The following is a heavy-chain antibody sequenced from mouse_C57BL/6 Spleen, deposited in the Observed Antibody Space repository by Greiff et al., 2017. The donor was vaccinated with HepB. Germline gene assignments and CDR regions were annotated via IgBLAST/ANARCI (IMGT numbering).Heavy chain of an antibody. J-gene: IGHJ4*01. D-gene: IGHD2-4*01. CDR1: GFTFSDYY. CDR2: INHDGSST. Sequence: EVQLVESEGGLVQPGSSMKLSCTASGFTFSDYYMAWVRQVPEKGLEWVANINHDGSSTYYLDSLKSRFIISRDNAKNILYLQMSSLKAEDTATYYCARDRGYDYGNAMDYWGQGTSVTVSS. V-gene: IGHV5-16*01. CDR3: ARDRGYDYGNAMDY.